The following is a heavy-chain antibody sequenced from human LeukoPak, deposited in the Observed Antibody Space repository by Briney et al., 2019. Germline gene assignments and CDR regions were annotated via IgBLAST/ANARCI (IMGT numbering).Heavy chain of an antibody. CDR2: ISGAGGGT. V-gene: IGHV3-23*01. CDR1: GSTFGNYA. CDR3: AQARDLVVVVADY. D-gene: IGHD2-15*01. Sequence: GGSLRLSCAASGSTFGNYARTWVGQAQGKGREWVSAISGAGGGTYYADSVKGRFTISRDNSKDTLYLQMNSLRADDTAIYYCAQARDLVVVVADYWGQGTLVAVSS. J-gene: IGHJ4*02.